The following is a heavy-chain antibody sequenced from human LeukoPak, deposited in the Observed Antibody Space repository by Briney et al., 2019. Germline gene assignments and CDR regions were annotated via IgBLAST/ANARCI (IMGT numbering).Heavy chain of an antibody. J-gene: IGHJ4*02. CDR1: GFTFGSYA. D-gene: IGHD3-10*01. CDR3: AKDKIEYYYGSGTEYYFDY. Sequence: GGSLRLSCAASGFTFGSYAMSWVRQAPGKGLEWVSAISGSGGSTYYADSVKGRFTISRDNSKNTLYLQMNSLRAEDTAVYYCAKDKIEYYYGSGTEYYFDYWGQGTLVTVSS. V-gene: IGHV3-23*01. CDR2: ISGSGGST.